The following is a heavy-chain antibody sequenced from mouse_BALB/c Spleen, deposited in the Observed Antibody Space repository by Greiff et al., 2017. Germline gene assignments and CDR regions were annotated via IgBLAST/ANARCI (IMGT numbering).Heavy chain of an antibody. Sequence: DVKLVESGPGLVKPSQSLSLTCSVTGYSITSGYYWNWIRQFPGNKLEWMGYISYDGSNNYNPSLKNRISITRDTSKNQFFLKLNSVTTEDTATYYCARGLHRAMDYWGQGTSVTVSS. CDR1: GYSITSGYY. J-gene: IGHJ4*01. CDR3: ARGLHRAMDY. CDR2: ISYDGSN. V-gene: IGHV3-6*02. D-gene: IGHD2-10*01.